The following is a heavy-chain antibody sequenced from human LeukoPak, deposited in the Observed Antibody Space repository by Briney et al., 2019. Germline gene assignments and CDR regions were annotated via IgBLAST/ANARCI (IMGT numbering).Heavy chain of an antibody. V-gene: IGHV4-59*01. D-gene: IGHD3-10*01. Sequence: SETLSLTCTVSGGSISSYYWSWIRQPPAKGLEWIGYIYYSGSTNYNPSLKSRVTISVDTSKNQFSLKLSSVTAADTAVYYCARAQQVLLWFGEYNPSDYYGMDVWGQGTTVTVSS. CDR3: ARAQQVLLWFGEYNPSDYYGMDV. CDR2: IYYSGST. J-gene: IGHJ6*02. CDR1: GGSISSYY.